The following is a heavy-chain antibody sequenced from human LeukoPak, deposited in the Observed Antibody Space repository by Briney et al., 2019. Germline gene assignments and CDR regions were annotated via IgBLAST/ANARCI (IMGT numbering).Heavy chain of an antibody. CDR3: ARDGGYDFWSGYYSSHFDY. V-gene: IGHV3-74*01. D-gene: IGHD3-3*01. CDR1: GFTFSSYW. J-gene: IGHJ4*02. Sequence: PGGSLRLSCAASGFTFSSYWMHWVRQAPGKGLVWVSRINSDGSSTSYADSVKGRFTISRDNAKNTLYLQMNSLRAEDTAVYYCARDGGYDFWSGYYSSHFDYWGQGTLVTVSS. CDR2: INSDGSST.